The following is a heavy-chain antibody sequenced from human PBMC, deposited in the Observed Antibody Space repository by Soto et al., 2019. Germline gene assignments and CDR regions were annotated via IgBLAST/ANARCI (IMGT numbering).Heavy chain of an antibody. CDR1: GGTFSSYA. CDR3: AREGYCSGGSCYPEYFQH. V-gene: IGHV1-69*01. CDR2: IIPIFGTA. Sequence: QVQLVQSGAEVKKPGSSVKVSCKASGGTFSSYAISWVXXXXXQXLEWMGGIIPIFGTANYAQKFQGRVTITADXSTSTAYXXXSXLXXXXTAVYYCAREGYCSGGSCYPEYFQHWGQGTLVTVSS. J-gene: IGHJ1*01. D-gene: IGHD2-15*01.